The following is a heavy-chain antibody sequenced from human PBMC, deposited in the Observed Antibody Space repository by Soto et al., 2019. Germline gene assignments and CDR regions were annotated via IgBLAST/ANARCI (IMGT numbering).Heavy chain of an antibody. CDR3: ARAADGFDI. J-gene: IGHJ3*02. V-gene: IGHV1-8*02. CDR1: EYSFTSSD. CDR2: MNPHSGDT. Sequence: GASVKGSCKASEYSFTSSDISWVRQATGQGLEWMGWMNPHSGDTGYAQKFQGRVTMTRNTSISTAYMELSSLKSEDTAVYYCARAADGFDIWGLGTMVTVSS.